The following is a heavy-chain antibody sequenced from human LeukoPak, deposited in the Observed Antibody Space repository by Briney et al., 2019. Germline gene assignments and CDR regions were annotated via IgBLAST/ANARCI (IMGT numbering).Heavy chain of an antibody. J-gene: IGHJ4*02. Sequence: SETLSLTCTVSGGSISSSNYYWGWIRQPPGKGLEWIASIHYSETTYYNPSLKSRVTISVDTSKNHFSLKLSSVTAADTAVYYCARGPTYQPIDFWGQGTLDTVSS. CDR2: IHYSETT. V-gene: IGHV4-39*02. CDR1: GGSISSSNYY. D-gene: IGHD2-2*01. CDR3: ARGPTYQPIDF.